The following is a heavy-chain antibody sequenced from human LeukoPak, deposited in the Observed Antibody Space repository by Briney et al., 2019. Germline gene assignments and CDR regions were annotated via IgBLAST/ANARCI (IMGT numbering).Heavy chain of an antibody. J-gene: IGHJ5*02. Sequence: ASVKASCKASGYTFTSYDINWVRQATGQGLEWMGWMNPNSGNTGYAQKLQGRVTMTRNTSISTAYMELSSLRSGDTAVYYCARALSTRGKTKRYNWFDPWGQGTLVTVSS. CDR3: ARALSTRGKTKRYNWFDP. CDR1: GYTFTSYD. D-gene: IGHD3-3*02. CDR2: MNPNSGNT. V-gene: IGHV1-8*01.